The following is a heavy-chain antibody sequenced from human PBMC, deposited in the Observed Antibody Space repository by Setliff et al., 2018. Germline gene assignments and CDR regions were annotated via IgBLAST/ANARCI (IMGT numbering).Heavy chain of an antibody. V-gene: IGHV1-2*06. CDR2: INPDSGGT. J-gene: IGHJ6*03. Sequence: ASVKVSCKASGYTFTDYYIHWVRQAPGQGLEWMGRINPDSGGTNYAQKFQGRVTMTRDTSISTAYMELSRLRPDDTAVYYCARGRGSYYYYMDVWGKGTTVTVSS. CDR1: GYTFTDYY. CDR3: ARGRGSYYYYMDV. D-gene: IGHD1-26*01.